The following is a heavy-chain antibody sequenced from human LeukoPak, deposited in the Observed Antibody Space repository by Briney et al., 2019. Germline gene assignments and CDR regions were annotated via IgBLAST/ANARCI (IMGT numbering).Heavy chain of an antibody. V-gene: IGHV4-34*01. Sequence: PSETLSLTCAVYGGSFSGYYWSWIRQPPGKGLEWIGEINHSGSTNYNPSLKSRVTISVDTSKIQFSLKLSSVTAADTAVYYCARVLTPGYSYGYDYWGQGTLVTVPS. J-gene: IGHJ4*02. CDR1: GGSFSGYY. CDR3: ARVLTPGYSYGYDY. CDR2: INHSGST. D-gene: IGHD5-18*01.